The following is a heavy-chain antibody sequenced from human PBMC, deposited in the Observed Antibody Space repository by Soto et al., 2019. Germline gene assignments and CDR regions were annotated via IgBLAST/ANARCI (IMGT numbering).Heavy chain of an antibody. CDR2: ISAYNGNT. CDR1: GYIFINYG. Sequence: AASVEVSCKDCGYIFINYGISWVRQAPGQGLEWMGWISAYNGNTNYAQTLQGRVSMTTDTFTTTAYMELRSLRSDDTAVYYCSRDHLSSSSCYTPFCALDVWGQGTTVTASS. D-gene: IGHD2-2*02. V-gene: IGHV1-18*01. J-gene: IGHJ6*02. CDR3: SRDHLSSSSCYTPFCALDV.